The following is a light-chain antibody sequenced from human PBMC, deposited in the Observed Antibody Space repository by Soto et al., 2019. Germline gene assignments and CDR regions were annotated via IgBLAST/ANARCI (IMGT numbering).Light chain of an antibody. Sequence: ETVLTQSPDTRSLSPWEIATLSFMASQSVSRNYLAWFQHTPGQAPRLLIYAASSRATGVPDRFSGSGSGTDFTLTISRLEPQDFAVYYCQQYGSSPQTFGQGTRLEIK. V-gene: IGKV3-20*01. CDR1: QSVSRNY. J-gene: IGKJ5*01. CDR2: AAS. CDR3: QQYGSSPQT.